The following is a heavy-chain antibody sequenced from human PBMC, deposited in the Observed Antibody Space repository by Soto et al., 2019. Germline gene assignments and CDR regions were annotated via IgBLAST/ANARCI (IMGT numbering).Heavy chain of an antibody. CDR3: ARERSVGYCITTTCPKPFYYYYGMDV. CDR2: IIPVFGTP. J-gene: IGHJ6*02. Sequence: GASVKVSCKASGGTFTNYAFSWVRQAPGQGLEWMGGIIPVFGTPDYAQKFQGRVTITADESTRTASMELSSLRSDDTAVYYCARERSVGYCITTTCPKPFYYYYGMDVWGQGTTVTVSS. CDR1: GGTFTNYA. V-gene: IGHV1-69*13. D-gene: IGHD2-2*01.